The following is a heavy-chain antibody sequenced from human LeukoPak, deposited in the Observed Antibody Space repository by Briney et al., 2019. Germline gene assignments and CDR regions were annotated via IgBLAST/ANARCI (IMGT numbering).Heavy chain of an antibody. CDR1: GYTFTGYY. CDR2: IIPIFGTA. D-gene: IGHD4-11*01. J-gene: IGHJ5*02. V-gene: IGHV1-8*03. CDR3: ARGLLGFMRSDYSTYWDNWFDP. Sequence: GASVKVSCKASGYTFTGYYIYWVRQAPGQGLEWMGGIIPIFGTANYAQKFQGRVTITRNTSISTAYMELSSLTSEDTAVYYCARGLLGFMRSDYSTYWDNWFDPWGQGTLVTVSS.